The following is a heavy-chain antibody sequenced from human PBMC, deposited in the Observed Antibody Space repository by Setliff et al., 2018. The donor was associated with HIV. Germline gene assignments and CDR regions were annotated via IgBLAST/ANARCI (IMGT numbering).Heavy chain of an antibody. V-gene: IGHV3-23*01. Sequence: GGSLRLSCAASGFSFSSYAMGWVRQAPGKGLEWVSVVSTRGDYTYFADSVKGRFTISRDNSKNTVFLQIKSPRAEDTALYYRARSEGIAVAHDPKNYYYYGLDVWGQGTTVTVSS. J-gene: IGHJ6*02. CDR2: VSTRGDYT. D-gene: IGHD6-19*01. CDR3: ARSEGIAVAHDPKNYYYYGLDV. CDR1: GFSFSSYA.